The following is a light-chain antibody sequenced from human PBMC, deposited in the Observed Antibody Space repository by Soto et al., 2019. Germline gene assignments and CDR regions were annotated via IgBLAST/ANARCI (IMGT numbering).Light chain of an antibody. CDR3: QQIHCTSSYT. Sequence: DIQMTQSPSSLSASVGDRVTITCRASQNIRNYLNWYQQRPGKTPNLLVYAASNLRGGVPSRFSRSGSGTVFTLTINSLQPEDFATYYCQQIHCTSSYTFGQGTRVDIK. V-gene: IGKV1-39*01. CDR2: AAS. J-gene: IGKJ2*01. CDR1: QNIRNY.